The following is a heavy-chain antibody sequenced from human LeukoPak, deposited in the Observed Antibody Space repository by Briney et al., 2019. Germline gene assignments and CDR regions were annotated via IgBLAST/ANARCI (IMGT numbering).Heavy chain of an antibody. J-gene: IGHJ4*02. D-gene: IGHD3-9*01. V-gene: IGHV3-53*01. CDR1: GLSVSDNY. Sequence: GGSLRLSCAVSGLSVSDNYFSWVRQAPGKGLEWVSVIFAGGDTYYEDSMKGRFTISRDNSKNTLYLQMNSLRAEDTAVYYCAKVHAKTSYYDILTGYLSYPDYWGQGTLVTVSS. CDR3: AKVHAKTSYYDILTGYLSYPDY. CDR2: IFAGGDT.